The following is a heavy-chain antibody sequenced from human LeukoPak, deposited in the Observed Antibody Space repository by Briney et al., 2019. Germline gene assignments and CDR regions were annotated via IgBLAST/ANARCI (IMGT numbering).Heavy chain of an antibody. Sequence: GGSLRLSCAASGFTFSDYDIRWVRQAPGKGLEWVAFIQYDGSNKYYADSVKGRFTISRDNSKNTLYLQMNSLRAEDTAVYYCAKDGNFGSGSYYRGDSWGQGTLVTVSS. CDR1: GFTFSDYD. CDR3: AKDGNFGSGSYYRGDS. V-gene: IGHV3-30*02. CDR2: IQYDGSNK. D-gene: IGHD3-10*01. J-gene: IGHJ4*02.